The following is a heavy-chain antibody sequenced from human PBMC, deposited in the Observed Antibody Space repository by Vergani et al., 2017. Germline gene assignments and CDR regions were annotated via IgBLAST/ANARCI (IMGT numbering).Heavy chain of an antibody. CDR2: IYTSGST. CDR1: GGSISSGSYY. V-gene: IGHV4-61*02. D-gene: IGHD3-3*01. CDR3: ARGVRFLEWLPNYYYGMDV. Sequence: QVQLQESGPGLVKPSQTLSLTCTVSGGSISSGSYYWSWIRQPAGKGLEWIGRIYTSGSTNYNPSLKSRVTISVDTSKKQFSLKLSSVTAADTAVYYCARGVRFLEWLPNYYYGMDVWGQGTTVTVSS. J-gene: IGHJ6*02.